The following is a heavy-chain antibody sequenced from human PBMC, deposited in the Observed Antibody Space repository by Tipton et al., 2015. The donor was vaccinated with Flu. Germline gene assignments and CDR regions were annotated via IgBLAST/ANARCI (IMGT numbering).Heavy chain of an antibody. CDR3: ARGRNQLLWGGLYYFDY. V-gene: IGHV1-2*02. Sequence: QLVQSGAEVKKPGASVKVSCKASGYTFTGYYMHWVRQAPGQGLEWMGWINPNSGGTNYAQKFQGRVTMTRDTSISTAYMELSSLRSEDTAVYYCARGRNQLLWGGLYYFDYWGQGTLVTVSS. J-gene: IGHJ4*02. D-gene: IGHD2-2*01. CDR1: GYTFTGYY. CDR2: INPNSGGT.